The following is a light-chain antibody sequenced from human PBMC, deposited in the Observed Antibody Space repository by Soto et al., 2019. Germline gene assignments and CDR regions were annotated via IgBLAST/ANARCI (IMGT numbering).Light chain of an antibody. V-gene: IGLV2-8*01. CDR2: EVT. CDR3: TSYAGSNIWV. CDR1: SSDVGAYNY. J-gene: IGLJ3*02. Sequence: QSVLTQPPSASGSPGQSVTISCTGTSSDVGAYNYVSWYQQYPGKAPKLMIYEVTKRPSGVPDRFSGSKSDKTASLTVSGLQAEDEADYYCTSYAGSNIWVFGGGTKLTVL.